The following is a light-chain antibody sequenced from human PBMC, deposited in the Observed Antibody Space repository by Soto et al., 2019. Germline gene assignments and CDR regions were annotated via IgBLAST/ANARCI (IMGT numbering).Light chain of an antibody. Sequence: DIQMTQSPSSLSASVGDRVTITCRASQSISSNLNWYQQKPGKAPKLLIYAASTLQSGVPSRFSGSGSGTDFTLTISSLQPEDFATYYCQHSYSTPRTFGGGTKVEIK. V-gene: IGKV1-39*01. CDR2: AAS. J-gene: IGKJ4*01. CDR3: QHSYSTPRT. CDR1: QSISSN.